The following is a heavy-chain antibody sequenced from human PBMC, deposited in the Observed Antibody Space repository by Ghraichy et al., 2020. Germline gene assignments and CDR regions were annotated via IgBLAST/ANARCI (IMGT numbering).Heavy chain of an antibody. J-gene: IGHJ4*02. D-gene: IGHD2-2*01. V-gene: IGHV3-7*03. CDR2: ISPDGSEK. Sequence: GGSLRLSCAGSGFRFSDYWMNWVRQTPGRGPEWVANISPDGSEKYYVDSVKGRFTVSRDNAQTSLYLEMTSLSAEDPAFYYCARGLWDRVDAPSAMAGTYFDKWGQGTLVTVSS. CDR1: GFRFSDYW. CDR3: ARGLWDRVDAPSAMAGTYFDK.